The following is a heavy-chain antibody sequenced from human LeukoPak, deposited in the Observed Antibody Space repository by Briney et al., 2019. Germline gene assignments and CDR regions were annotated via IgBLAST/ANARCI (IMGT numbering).Heavy chain of an antibody. D-gene: IGHD1-14*01. CDR1: GGSFSGYY. J-gene: IGHJ4*01. V-gene: IGHV4-34*01. CDR3: AREGRDRNRFEY. Sequence: SETLSLTCAVYGGSFSGYYWSWIRQPPGKGLEWIGEINHSGSTNYNPSLKSRVTISVDASKNQFSLKLSSVTAADTATYYCAREGRDRNRFEYWGHGTLVTASS. CDR2: INHSGST.